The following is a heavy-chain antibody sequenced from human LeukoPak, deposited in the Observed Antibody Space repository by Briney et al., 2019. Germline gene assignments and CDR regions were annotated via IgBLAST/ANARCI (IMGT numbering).Heavy chain of an antibody. Sequence: HAGGSLRLSCAASGFTFSSYWMHWVRQAPGKGLVWVSRIDNDGSDTIYADSMKGRFTISRDNAKNTLFLQMNSLRDEDTAVYYGARGGFSHGFDIWGQGTRVTVSS. J-gene: IGHJ3*02. CDR3: ARGGFSHGFDI. CDR2: IDNDGSDT. CDR1: GFTFSSYW. V-gene: IGHV3-74*01.